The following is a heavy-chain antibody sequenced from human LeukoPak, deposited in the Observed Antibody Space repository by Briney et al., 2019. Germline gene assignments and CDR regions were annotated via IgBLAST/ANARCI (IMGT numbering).Heavy chain of an antibody. CDR3: AKQLGYCSDGSCYFPY. V-gene: IGHV3-23*01. J-gene: IGHJ4*02. Sequence: GGSLRLSCAASGFTFSSPAMSWVRQAPGKGLEWVSAISNNGGYTYYADSVQGRFTISRDNSKSTLCLQMNSLRAEDTAVYYCAKQLGYCSDGSCYFPYWGQGTLVTVSS. CDR1: GFTFSSPA. CDR2: ISNNGGYT. D-gene: IGHD2-15*01.